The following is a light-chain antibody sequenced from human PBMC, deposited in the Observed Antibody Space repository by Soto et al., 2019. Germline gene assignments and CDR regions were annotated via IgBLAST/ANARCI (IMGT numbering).Light chain of an antibody. CDR1: QSVINSY. J-gene: IGKJ1*01. V-gene: IGKV3-20*01. CDR3: QPYGISPWT. Sequence: EIVLTQSPGTLSLSPGERATLSFRASQSVINSYLAWYQHKPGQAPRLLIYGASSRATGIPDRFSGSGSGRDFTLTISRLEPEDFAVYYCQPYGISPWTFGQGTKVEIK. CDR2: GAS.